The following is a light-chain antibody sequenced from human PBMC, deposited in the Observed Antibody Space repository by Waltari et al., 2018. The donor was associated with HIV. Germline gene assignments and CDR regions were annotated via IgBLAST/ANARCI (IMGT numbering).Light chain of an antibody. Sequence: EIALTQSPGTLSLSPGARATLSCRANQTISSTYLAWYQQKPGQAPRLLIYGASNRATGIPDRFSGRGSGTDFTLTISSLEPEDCAVYYCQQYIGSPRTFGQGTKVELK. CDR1: QTISSTY. CDR3: QQYIGSPRT. CDR2: GAS. J-gene: IGKJ1*01. V-gene: IGKV3-20*01.